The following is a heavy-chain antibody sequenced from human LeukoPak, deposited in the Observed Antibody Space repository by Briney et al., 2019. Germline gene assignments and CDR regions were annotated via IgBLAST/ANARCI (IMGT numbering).Heavy chain of an antibody. Sequence: PGGSLRLSCAASGFTFSSYGMHWVRQAPGKGLEWVAIISYDGSDKYYADSVKGRFTISRDNSKNTLYLQMNSLRAEDTAVYYYANGRGYYYYYYMDVWGKGTTVTVSS. J-gene: IGHJ6*03. CDR2: ISYDGSDK. CDR1: GFTFSSYG. CDR3: ANGRGYYYYYYMDV. D-gene: IGHD3-10*01. V-gene: IGHV3-33*05.